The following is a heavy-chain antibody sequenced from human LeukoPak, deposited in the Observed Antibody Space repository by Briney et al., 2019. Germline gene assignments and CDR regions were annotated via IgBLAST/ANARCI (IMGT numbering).Heavy chain of an antibody. Sequence: GGSLRLSCAASEFTFSSYSMNWVRQAPGKGLEWVSYITNSGNSKSYADSVKGRFTISRDNTKNSLYLQMNSLRAEDTAVYYCARATRMVPYDYWGQGTLVTVSS. CDR3: ARATRMVPYDY. J-gene: IGHJ4*02. CDR2: ITNSGNSK. D-gene: IGHD4/OR15-4a*01. CDR1: EFTFSSYS. V-gene: IGHV3-48*01.